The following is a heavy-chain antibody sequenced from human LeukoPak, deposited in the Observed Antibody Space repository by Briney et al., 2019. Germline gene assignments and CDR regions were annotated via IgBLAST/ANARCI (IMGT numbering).Heavy chain of an antibody. D-gene: IGHD3-9*01. CDR3: ARGINYDILTGYSSAENYLDY. J-gene: IGHJ4*02. V-gene: IGHV4-30-4*08. Sequence: PSETLSLTCTVSGGSISSGDYYWSWIRQPPGKGLEWIGYIYYSGSTYYNPSLKSRVTISVDTSKNQFSLELSSVTAADTAVYYCARGINYDILTGYSSAENYLDYWGQGTLVTVSS. CDR1: GGSISSGDYY. CDR2: IYYSGST.